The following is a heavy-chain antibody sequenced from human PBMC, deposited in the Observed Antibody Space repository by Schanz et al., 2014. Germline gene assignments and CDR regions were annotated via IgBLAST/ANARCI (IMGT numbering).Heavy chain of an antibody. CDR1: GFSFSLYT. D-gene: IGHD2-2*01. CDR3: EKERVPDSMNYYGMDV. CDR2: ISYDSLTL. Sequence: EVQLVESGGGLVKPGGSLRLSCATSGFSFSLYTMSWVRQAPGKGLEWVSSISYDSLTLYYGDSVKGRFTVSKDNAKSSLYLQLNSLRAEDTAVYYCEKERVPDSMNYYGMDVWGQGTTVTVAS. V-gene: IGHV3-21*01. J-gene: IGHJ6*02.